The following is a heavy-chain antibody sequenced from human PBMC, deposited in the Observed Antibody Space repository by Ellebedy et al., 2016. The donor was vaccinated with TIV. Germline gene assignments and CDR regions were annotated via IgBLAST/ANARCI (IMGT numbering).Heavy chain of an antibody. CDR2: IRSKANSYAT. CDR1: GFTFSGSA. Sequence: PGGSLRLSCAASGFTFSGSAMHWVRQASGKGLEWVGRIRSKANSYATAYAASVKGRFTISRDDSKNTAYLQMNSLKTEDTAVYYCTRHNMAMVRGVSNWFDPWGQGTLVTVSS. J-gene: IGHJ5*02. CDR3: TRHNMAMVRGVSNWFDP. V-gene: IGHV3-73*01. D-gene: IGHD3-10*01.